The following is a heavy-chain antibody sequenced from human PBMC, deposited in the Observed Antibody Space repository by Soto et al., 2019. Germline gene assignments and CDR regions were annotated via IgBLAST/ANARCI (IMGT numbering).Heavy chain of an antibody. CDR3: ARLSGYYDFWSGYLGEKNYYYYMDV. V-gene: IGHV4-59*08. J-gene: IGHJ6*03. CDR2: IYYSGST. Sequence: SETLSLTCTVSGGSIRRYYWSWIRQPPGKGLEWIGYIYYSGSTNYNPSLKSRVTISVDTSKNQFSLKLSSVTAADTAVYYCARLSGYYDFWSGYLGEKNYYYYMDVWGKGTTVTVSS. CDR1: GGSIRRYY. D-gene: IGHD3-3*01.